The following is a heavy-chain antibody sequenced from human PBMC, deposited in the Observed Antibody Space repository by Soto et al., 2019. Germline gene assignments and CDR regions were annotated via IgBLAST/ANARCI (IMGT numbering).Heavy chain of an antibody. CDR2: IWYDGSLQ. CDR3: AQLWGDGYNLGQDYNGMDV. Sequence: QVQMVESGGGVVQPGRSLRLSCAASGFSFENYGMHWVRQAPGRGLEWVAIIWYDGSLQYYAAAVKGRFTISRDNSKNTLYLEMNSLRAEDTAVYYCAQLWGDGYNLGQDYNGMDVWGQGTTVIVSS. V-gene: IGHV3-33*01. D-gene: IGHD5-12*01. J-gene: IGHJ6*02. CDR1: GFSFENYG.